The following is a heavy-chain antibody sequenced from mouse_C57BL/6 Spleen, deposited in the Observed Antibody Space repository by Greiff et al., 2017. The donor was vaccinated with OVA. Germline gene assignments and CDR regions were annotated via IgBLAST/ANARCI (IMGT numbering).Heavy chain of an antibody. CDR2: IDPSDSYT. D-gene: IGHD2-3*01. CDR1: GYTFTSYW. CDR3: ARYGIYDGYYAWFAY. Sequence: QVQLKQPGAELVKPGASVKLSCKASGYTFTSYWMQWVKQRPGQGLEWIGEIDPSDSYTNYNQKFKGKATLTVDTSSSTAYMQLSSLTSEDSAVYYCARYGIYDGYYAWFAYWGQGTLVTVSA. J-gene: IGHJ3*01. V-gene: IGHV1-50*01.